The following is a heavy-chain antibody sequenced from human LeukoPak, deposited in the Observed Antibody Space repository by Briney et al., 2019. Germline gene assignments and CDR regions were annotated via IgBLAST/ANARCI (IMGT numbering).Heavy chain of an antibody. J-gene: IGHJ6*03. CDR2: ISAYNGNT. V-gene: IGHV1-18*01. Sequence: AAVKVSCKASSYTFTSYGISWVRQAPEQGLEWMGWISAYNGNTNYAQKFQGRVTMTTDTSTSTVYMELRSLRSDDTAVYHCARETSQKGAHYMDVWGKGTTVTVSS. D-gene: IGHD3-16*01. CDR3: ARETSQKGAHYMDV. CDR1: SYTFTSYG.